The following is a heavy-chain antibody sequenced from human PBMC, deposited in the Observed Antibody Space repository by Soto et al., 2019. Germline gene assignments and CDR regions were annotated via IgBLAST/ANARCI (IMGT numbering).Heavy chain of an antibody. CDR2: IYYSGST. CDR1: GGSISSSSYY. Sequence: QLQLQESGPGLVKPSETLSLTCTVSGGSISSSSYYWGWIRQPPGKGLEWIGSIYYSGSTYYNPYLKSRVTISVDTSKNQCSLKLSSVTAADTAVYYCARHNRVVIHYYYMDVWGKGTTVTVSS. CDR3: ARHNRVVIHYYYMDV. D-gene: IGHD3-3*01. V-gene: IGHV4-39*01. J-gene: IGHJ6*03.